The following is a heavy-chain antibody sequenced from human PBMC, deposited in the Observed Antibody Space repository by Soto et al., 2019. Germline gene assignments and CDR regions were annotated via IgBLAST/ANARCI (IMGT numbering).Heavy chain of an antibody. Sequence: SVKVSCKASGFTFTSSAVQWVRQARGQRLEWIGWIVVGSGNTNYAQKFQERVTITRGMSTSTAYMELSSLRSEDTAVYYCAAGVGGELRFLAWLLPGYYGMDVWGQGTTVTVSS. CDR2: IVVGSGNT. CDR3: AAGVGGELRFLAWLLPGYYGMDV. CDR1: GFTFTSSA. D-gene: IGHD3-3*01. V-gene: IGHV1-58*01. J-gene: IGHJ6*02.